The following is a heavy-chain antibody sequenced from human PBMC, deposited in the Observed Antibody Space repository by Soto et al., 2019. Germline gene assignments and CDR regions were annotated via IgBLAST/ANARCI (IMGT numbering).Heavy chain of an antibody. D-gene: IGHD2-2*01. CDR3: ARGRDSEIVVQYQLLWPYYYYYGMDV. Sequence: GGSLRLSCAASGFTFSSYSMNWVRQAPGKGLEWVSSISSSSSYIYYADSVKGRFTISRDNAKNSLYLQMNSLRAEDTAVYYCARGRDSEIVVQYQLLWPYYYYYGMDVWGQGTTVTVSS. V-gene: IGHV3-21*01. CDR1: GFTFSSYS. J-gene: IGHJ6*02. CDR2: ISSSSSYI.